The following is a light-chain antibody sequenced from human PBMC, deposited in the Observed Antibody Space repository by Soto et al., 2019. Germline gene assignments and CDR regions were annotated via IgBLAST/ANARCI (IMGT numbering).Light chain of an antibody. CDR2: EVT. Sequence: QSALTQPASVSGSPGQSIAISCTGSSRDVGFYNYISWYQQHPGKVRKIIVYEVTNRPSGVSTRCSGSKSGNTASLSISGLQGEDADDYFCCSSTTSSTRVFGTGTKVHVL. J-gene: IGLJ1*01. V-gene: IGLV2-14*01. CDR1: SRDVGFYNY. CDR3: CSSTTSSTRV.